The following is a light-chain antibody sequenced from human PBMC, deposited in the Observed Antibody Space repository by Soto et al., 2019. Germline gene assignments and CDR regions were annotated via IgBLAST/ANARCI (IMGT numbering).Light chain of an antibody. CDR2: GNS. Sequence: QSVLTQPPSVSGAPGQWVTISCTGSSSNIGAGYDVHWYQQLPGTAPKLLIYGNSHRPSGVPDRFSGSKSGTSASLAITGLQAEDEADYYCQSYDSSLSGSVFGGGTKVTVL. CDR1: SSNIGAGYD. J-gene: IGLJ3*02. V-gene: IGLV1-40*01. CDR3: QSYDSSLSGSV.